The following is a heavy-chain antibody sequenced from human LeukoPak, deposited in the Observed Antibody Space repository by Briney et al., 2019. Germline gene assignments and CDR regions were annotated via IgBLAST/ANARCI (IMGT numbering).Heavy chain of an antibody. CDR3: ARDLLATSLGATKDYYYMDV. J-gene: IGHJ6*03. V-gene: IGHV4-4*08. CDR1: GGSISSYY. CDR2: IYTSGST. Sequence: PSETLSLTCTVSGGSISSYYWSWIRQPPGKGLEWIGYIYTSGSTNYNPSLKSRVTMSVDTSKNQFSLKLSSVTAADTAVYYCARDLLATSLGATKDYYYMDVWGKGTTVTVSS. D-gene: IGHD1-26*01.